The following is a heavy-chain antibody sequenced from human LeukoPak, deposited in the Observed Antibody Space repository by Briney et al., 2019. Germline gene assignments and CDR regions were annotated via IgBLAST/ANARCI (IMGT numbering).Heavy chain of an antibody. CDR1: GESFSGYY. Sequence: SETLSLTCAVYGESFSGYYWSWIRQPPGKGLEWIGEINHSGSTNYNPSLKSRVTISVDTSKNQFSLKLSSVTAADTAVYYCARRPRWYCSGGSCYHFDYWGQGTLVTVSS. D-gene: IGHD2-15*01. CDR3: ARRPRWYCSGGSCYHFDY. V-gene: IGHV4-34*01. CDR2: INHSGST. J-gene: IGHJ4*02.